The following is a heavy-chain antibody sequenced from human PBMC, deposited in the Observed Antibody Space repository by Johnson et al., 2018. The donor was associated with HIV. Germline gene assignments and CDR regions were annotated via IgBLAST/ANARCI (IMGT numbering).Heavy chain of an antibody. V-gene: IGHV3-30*18. D-gene: IGHD6-19*01. J-gene: IGHJ3*02. CDR3: AKDREWLVPTPLDAFDI. CDR1: GFTFSSYG. Sequence: QVQLVESGGGVVQSGRSLRLSCAASGFTFSSYGMHWVRQAPGKGLEWVAVISYDGSNKYYADSVKGRFTISRDNSKNTLYLQMNSLRAEDTAVYYCAKDREWLVPTPLDAFDIWGQGTMVTVSS. CDR2: ISYDGSNK.